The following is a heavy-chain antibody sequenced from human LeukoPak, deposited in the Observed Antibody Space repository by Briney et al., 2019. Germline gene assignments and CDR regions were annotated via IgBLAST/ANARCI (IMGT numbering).Heavy chain of an antibody. D-gene: IGHD3-10*01. CDR1: GFTFSSYG. V-gene: IGHV3-23*01. CDR2: ISGSGGST. Sequence: GGSLRLSCAASGFTFSSYGMSWVRQAPGKGLEWVSAISGSGGSTYYADSVKGRFTISRDNSKNTLYLQMNSLRAEDTAVYYCAKDRVYYYGSGSSISDYWGQGTLVTVSS. J-gene: IGHJ4*02. CDR3: AKDRVYYYGSGSSISDY.